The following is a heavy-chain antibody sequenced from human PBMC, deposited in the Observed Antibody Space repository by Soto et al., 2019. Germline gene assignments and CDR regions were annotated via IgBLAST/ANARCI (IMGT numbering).Heavy chain of an antibody. J-gene: IGHJ4*02. Sequence: GGSVKVSCKASGYTLNSYGMHWGRQAPGQRLEWMGWINAGNGNTKYSQKFQGRVTITRDTSASTAYMELSSLRSEDTAVYYCARDPDWLIDYWGQGTLVTVSS. CDR3: ARDPDWLIDY. CDR1: GYTLNSYG. V-gene: IGHV1-3*01. CDR2: INAGNGNT. D-gene: IGHD3-9*01.